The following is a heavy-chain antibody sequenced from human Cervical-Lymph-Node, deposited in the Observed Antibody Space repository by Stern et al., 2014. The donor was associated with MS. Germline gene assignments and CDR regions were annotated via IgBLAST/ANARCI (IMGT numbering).Heavy chain of an antibody. V-gene: IGHV3-7*01. CDR2: IKRDGSET. CDR1: GSTFSTSW. D-gene: IGHD6-19*01. CDR3: TRFLQSGWSDLFDS. J-gene: IGHJ5*01. Sequence: EVQLLESGGGLVQPGGSQRLSCVASGSTFSTSWMSWVRQAPGKGLEWVANIKRDGSETYYLDSVKGRFTISRDNAKSSQYLEMNSLRAEDTAVYYCTRFLQSGWSDLFDSWGRGTLVTVSS.